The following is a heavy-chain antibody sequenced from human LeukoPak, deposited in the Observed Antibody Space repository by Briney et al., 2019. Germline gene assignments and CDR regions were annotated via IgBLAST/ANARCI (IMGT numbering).Heavy chain of an antibody. CDR3: ARFGRGTMIVVVIQSAFDI. D-gene: IGHD3-22*01. V-gene: IGHV3-7*01. CDR2: IKQDGSEK. Sequence: PGGSLRLSCAASGFTFSSYAMSWVRQAPGKGLEWVANIKQDGSEKYYVDSVKGRFTISRDNAKNSLYLQVNSLRAEDTAVYYCARFGRGTMIVVVIQSAFDIWGQGTMVTVSS. CDR1: GFTFSSYA. J-gene: IGHJ3*02.